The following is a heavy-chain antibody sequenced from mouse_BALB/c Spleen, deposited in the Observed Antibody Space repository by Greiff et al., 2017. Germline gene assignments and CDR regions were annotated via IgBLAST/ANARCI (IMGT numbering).Heavy chain of an antibody. J-gene: IGHJ4*01. CDR2: ISSGSSTI. CDR1: GFTFSSFG. Sequence: EVKVVDSGGGLVQPGGSRKLSCAASGFTFSSFGMHWVRQAPEKGLEWVAYISSGSSTIYYADTVKGRFTISRDNPKNTLFLQMTSLRSEDTAMYYCARRYDYYAMDYWGQGTSVTVSS. D-gene: IGHD1-1*02. V-gene: IGHV5-17*02. CDR3: ARRYDYYAMDY.